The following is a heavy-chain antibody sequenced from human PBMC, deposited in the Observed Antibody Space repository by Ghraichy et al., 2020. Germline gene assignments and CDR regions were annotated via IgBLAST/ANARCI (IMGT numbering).Heavy chain of an antibody. D-gene: IGHD6-6*01. CDR1: GGSFSGYY. V-gene: IGHV4-34*01. CDR3: ARAAPVTFYGMDV. CDR2: INHSGST. J-gene: IGHJ6*02. Sequence: SETLSLTCAVYGGSFSGYYWSWIRQPPGKGLEWIGEINHSGSTNYNPSLKSRVTISVDTSKNQFSLKLSSVTAADTAVYYCARAAPVTFYGMDVWGQGTTVTVSS.